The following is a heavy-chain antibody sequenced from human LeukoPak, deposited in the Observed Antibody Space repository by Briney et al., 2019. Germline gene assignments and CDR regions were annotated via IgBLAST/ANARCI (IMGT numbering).Heavy chain of an antibody. V-gene: IGHV3-53*01. CDR3: ARPHGSGSYGAFDH. CDR2: LYSGGST. CDR1: GLTVSTNY. J-gene: IGHJ4*02. D-gene: IGHD3-10*01. Sequence: GGSLRLSCAASGLTVSTNYMSWLRQAPGKGLEWVSVLYSGGSTNYADSVKGRFTISRDNSKNTLYLQMNSLRVEDTAVYYCARPHGSGSYGAFDHWGQGTLVTVSS.